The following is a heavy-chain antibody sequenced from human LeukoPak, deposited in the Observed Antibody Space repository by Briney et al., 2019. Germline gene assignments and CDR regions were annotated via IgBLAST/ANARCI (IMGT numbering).Heavy chain of an antibody. J-gene: IGHJ4*02. CDR2: VYYSGTT. CDR1: GGSIKSHY. Sequence: TETLSLTCSVSGGSIKSHYYTWIRQPPGKGLEWIGYVYYSGTTSYNPSLESRVSISDDTSKNQVFLWLTSVTAADTAVYYCATSLYGDYEADYWGPGILVTVSS. D-gene: IGHD5-12*01. V-gene: IGHV4-59*11. CDR3: ATSLYGDYEADY.